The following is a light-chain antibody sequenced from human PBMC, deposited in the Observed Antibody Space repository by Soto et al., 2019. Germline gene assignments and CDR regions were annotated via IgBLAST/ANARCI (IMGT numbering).Light chain of an antibody. V-gene: IGLV2-14*01. CDR1: SSDIGGSNY. CDR2: EVT. J-gene: IGLJ2*01. CDR3: SSYTSSSTLNVI. Sequence: QSALTQPASVSGSPGQSITISCTGTSSDIGGSNYVSWYQHHPGKAPKLMIYEVTNRPSGVSHRFSGSKSGNTASLTISGLQDEDEADYDCSSYTSSSTLNVICVGGTTLTVL.